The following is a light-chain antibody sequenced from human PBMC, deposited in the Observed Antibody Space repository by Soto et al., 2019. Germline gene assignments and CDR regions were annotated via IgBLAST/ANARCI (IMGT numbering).Light chain of an antibody. Sequence: QSALTQPPSASGSPGQSVTISCTGTSSDVGGYNYVSWYQQHPGKAPKLMIFEVGERPSGVPDRFSGSKSGDTASLNVSGLQAEDEADYYCSSYAGNNNVVFGGGTKLTVL. CDR2: EVG. J-gene: IGLJ2*01. V-gene: IGLV2-8*01. CDR3: SSYAGNNNVV. CDR1: SSDVGGYNY.